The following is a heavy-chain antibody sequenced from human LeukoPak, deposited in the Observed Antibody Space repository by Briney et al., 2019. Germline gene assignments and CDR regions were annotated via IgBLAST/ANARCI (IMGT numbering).Heavy chain of an antibody. CDR1: GGSISSYY. CDR2: IYHRGST. D-gene: IGHD3-22*01. V-gene: IGHV4-59*01. CDR3: ARVGSGYTFDY. Sequence: SETLSLTCTVSGGSISSYYWSWIRQPPGKGLEWVGYIYHRGSTNYNPSLKSRVTISVDTSKNQFSLKLSSVPAADTAVYYCARVGSGYTFDYWGQGTLVTVSS. J-gene: IGHJ4*02.